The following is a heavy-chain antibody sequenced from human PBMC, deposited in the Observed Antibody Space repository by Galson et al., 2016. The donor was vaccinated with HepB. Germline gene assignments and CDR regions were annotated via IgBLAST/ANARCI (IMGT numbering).Heavy chain of an antibody. J-gene: IGHJ4*02. V-gene: IGHV3-7*03. D-gene: IGHD1-26*01. CDR3: AKDRLLGATTGPFDS. Sequence: SLRLPCAASGLVFSTYCITLVRRAPGGGLEWVANRTHDGGGRYYVESVKARFIISRDHAPDSLQLQMNSLRDEDTALHYCAKDRLLGATTGPFDSWGRGTLVTVSS. CDR2: RTHDGGGR. CDR1: GLVFSTYC.